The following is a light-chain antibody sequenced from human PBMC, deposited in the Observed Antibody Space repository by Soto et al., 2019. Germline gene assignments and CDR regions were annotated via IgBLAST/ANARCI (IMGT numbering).Light chain of an antibody. CDR3: QQLDSYPRP. J-gene: IGKJ1*01. CDR2: GAS. Sequence: IQLTQSPSSLSASVGDRVTITCRASQGISSHLAWYQQKPGKAPKLLMYGASTLQSGVPSRFSGSESGTDFTLTISSLQPEDFATYYCQQLDSYPRPFGQGTKVEV. V-gene: IGKV1-9*01. CDR1: QGISSH.